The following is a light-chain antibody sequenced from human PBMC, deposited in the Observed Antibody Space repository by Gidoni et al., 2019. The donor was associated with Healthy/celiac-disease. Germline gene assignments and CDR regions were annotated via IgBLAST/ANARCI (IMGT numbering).Light chain of an antibody. V-gene: IGKV2-28*01. CDR1: QSLLHSNGYNY. CDR2: LGS. J-gene: IGKJ4*01. CDR3: MQALQTPLT. Sequence: PGEPASISCRSSQSLLHSNGYNYLDWYLQKPGQSPQLLIYLGSNRASGVPDRFSGSGSGTDFTLKISRVEPEDVGVYYCMQALQTPLTFGGGTKVEIK.